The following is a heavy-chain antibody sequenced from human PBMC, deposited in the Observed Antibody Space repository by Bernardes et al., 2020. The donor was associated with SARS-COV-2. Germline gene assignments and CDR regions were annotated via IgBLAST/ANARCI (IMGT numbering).Heavy chain of an antibody. CDR2: ISYDGSNK. D-gene: IGHD3-22*01. J-gene: IGHJ4*02. Sequence: SCKASGFTFSSYAMHWVRQAPGKGLEWVAVISYDGSNKYYADSVKGRFTISRDNSKNTLYLQMNSLRAEDTAVYYCARDRSGDYYDSSGYYNYFDYWGQGTLVTVSS. V-gene: IGHV3-30*01. CDR1: GFTFSSYA. CDR3: ARDRSGDYYDSSGYYNYFDY.